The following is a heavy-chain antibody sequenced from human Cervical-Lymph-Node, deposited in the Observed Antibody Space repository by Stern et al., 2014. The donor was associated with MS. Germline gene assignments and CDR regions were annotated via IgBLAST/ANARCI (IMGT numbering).Heavy chain of an antibody. CDR1: AFRFSSYG. J-gene: IGHJ4*02. V-gene: IGHV3-30*03. Sequence: VHLVESGGGVVQPGPSLRLSCAASAFRFSSYGIPWVRQAPVKGLEWVAVISYAGSNTHEGVSGKGRFTISRDNSKNMLFLHMNSLSAEDTAVYYCVTGRGYMSGQPDFDYWGQGALVTVTS. CDR3: VTGRGYMSGQPDFDY. D-gene: IGHD5-18*01. CDR2: ISYAGSNT.